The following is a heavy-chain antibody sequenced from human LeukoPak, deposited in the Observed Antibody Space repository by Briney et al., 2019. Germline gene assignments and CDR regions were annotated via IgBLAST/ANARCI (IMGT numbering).Heavy chain of an antibody. CDR2: IRYDGSNK. Sequence: GGSLRLSCAASGFTFSSCGFHWVRQAPGKGLEWVAFIRYDGSNKYYADSVKGRFTISRDNFKNTLYLQMNSLRAEDTAVYYCASRQNWFDPWGQGTLVTVSS. CDR1: GFTFSSCG. V-gene: IGHV3-30*02. CDR3: ASRQNWFDP. J-gene: IGHJ5*02.